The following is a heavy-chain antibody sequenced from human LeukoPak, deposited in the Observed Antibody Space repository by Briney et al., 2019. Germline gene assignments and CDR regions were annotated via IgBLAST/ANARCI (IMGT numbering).Heavy chain of an antibody. CDR2: INPNSGGT. D-gene: IGHD3-10*01. CDR3: ARDRTYYYGSGSRPNWFDP. V-gene: IGHV1-2*02. J-gene: IGHJ5*02. Sequence: VASVKVSCKASGYTFTGHYMHWVRQAPGQGLEWMGWINPNSGGTNYAQKFQGRVTMTRDTSISTAYMELSRLRSDDTAVYYCARDRTYYYGSGSRPNWFDPWGQGTLVTVSS. CDR1: GYTFTGHY.